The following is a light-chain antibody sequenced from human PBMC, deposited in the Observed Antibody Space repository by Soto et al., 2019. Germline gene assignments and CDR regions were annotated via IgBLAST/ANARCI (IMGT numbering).Light chain of an antibody. Sequence: VVTQEPSFSVSPGGTVTLTCGLSSGSVSAAYYPSWYQQTPGQTPRTLIYNTNTRSSGVPDRFSGSILGNKAALTITGAQADDESDYYCVLYMGSGISVFGGGTKLTVL. CDR3: VLYMGSGISV. J-gene: IGLJ2*01. CDR2: NTN. V-gene: IGLV8-61*01. CDR1: SGSVSAAYY.